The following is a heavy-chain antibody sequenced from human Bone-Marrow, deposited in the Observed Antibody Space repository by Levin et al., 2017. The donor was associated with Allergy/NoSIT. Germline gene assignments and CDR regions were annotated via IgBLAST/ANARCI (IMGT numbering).Heavy chain of an antibody. CDR1: RFSFSIYG. CDR2: ISYDGGYK. J-gene: IGHJ6*03. V-gene: IGHV3-30*18. CDR3: AKSGFDSYFYMDV. Sequence: LGESLKISCAASRFSFSIYGMHWVRQAPGKGLEWVAFISYDGGYKYYADSVKGRFTISRDNSRTTLYLQMNSLRSDDTAVYYCAKSGFDSYFYMDVWGKGTTVTVSS. D-gene: IGHD5-12*01.